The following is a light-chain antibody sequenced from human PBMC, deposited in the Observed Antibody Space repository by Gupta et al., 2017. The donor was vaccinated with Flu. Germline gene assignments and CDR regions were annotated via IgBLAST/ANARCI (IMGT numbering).Light chain of an antibody. CDR1: QSVRSY. CDR3: QQRSNWRGIT. V-gene: IGKV3-11*01. J-gene: IGKJ5*01. Sequence: EIVLTQSPATLSLSPGERATLSCRASQSVRSYLAWYQQKPGQAPRLLIYDASNRATGIPARCSGSGSGTDFTLTISSLEPEDFAVYYCQQRSNWRGITFGQGTRLEIK. CDR2: DAS.